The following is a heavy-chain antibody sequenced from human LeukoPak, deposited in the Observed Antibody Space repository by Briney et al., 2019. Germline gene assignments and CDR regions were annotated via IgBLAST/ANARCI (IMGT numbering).Heavy chain of an antibody. D-gene: IGHD6-13*01. CDR1: GFTFSSYA. CDR2: IGAGGTFT. J-gene: IGHJ4*02. V-gene: IGHV3-23*01. Sequence: GGSLRLSCTASGFTFSSYAMNWVRQAPGKGLEWVSGIGAGGTFTYYADSVKGRFTIFRDNSRNTLYLQMNSLRADDTAVYYCAKSFGYSRSWFDNWGQGTLVTVSS. CDR3: AKSFGYSRSWFDN.